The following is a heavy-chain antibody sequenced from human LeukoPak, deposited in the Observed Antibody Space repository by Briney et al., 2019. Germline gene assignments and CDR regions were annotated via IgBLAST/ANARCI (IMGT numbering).Heavy chain of an antibody. CDR3: AKAYYDSSGYYYYYYMDV. Sequence: SGGSLRLSCAASGFTFSSYGMHWVRQAPGKGLEWVAFIRYDGSNKYYADSVKGRFTISRDNSKNTLYLQMNSLRAEDTAVYYCAKAYYDSSGYYYYYYMDVWGKGTTVTISS. D-gene: IGHD3-22*01. V-gene: IGHV3-30*02. J-gene: IGHJ6*03. CDR2: IRYDGSNK. CDR1: GFTFSSYG.